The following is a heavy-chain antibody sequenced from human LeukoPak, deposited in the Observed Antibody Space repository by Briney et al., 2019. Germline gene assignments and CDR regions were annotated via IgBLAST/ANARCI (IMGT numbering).Heavy chain of an antibody. D-gene: IGHD6-13*01. V-gene: IGHV3-66*01. CDR1: GFTVSSNY. CDR3: VKDPLAAGTGGYYYYGMDV. J-gene: IGHJ6*02. Sequence: PGGSLRLSCAASGFTVSSNYMSWVRQAPGKGLEWVSVIYSGGSTYYADSVKGGFTISRDNSKNTLYLQMSSLRAEDTAVYYCVKDPLAAGTGGYYYYGMDVWGQGTTVTVSS. CDR2: IYSGGST.